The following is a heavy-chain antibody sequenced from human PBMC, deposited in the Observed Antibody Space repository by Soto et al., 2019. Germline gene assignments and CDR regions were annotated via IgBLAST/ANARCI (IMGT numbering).Heavy chain of an antibody. Sequence: AGGSLRLSCAASGFTFSSYGMHWVRQAPGKGLEWVAVISYDGSNKYYADSVKGRFTISRDNSKNTLYLQMNSLRAEDTAVYYCAKLSIEMATKKYFDYWGQGTLVTVSS. J-gene: IGHJ4*02. CDR2: ISYDGSNK. D-gene: IGHD5-12*01. V-gene: IGHV3-30*18. CDR3: AKLSIEMATKKYFDY. CDR1: GFTFSSYG.